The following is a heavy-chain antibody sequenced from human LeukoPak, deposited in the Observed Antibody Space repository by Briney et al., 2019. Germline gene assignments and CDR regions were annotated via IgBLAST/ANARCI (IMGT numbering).Heavy chain of an antibody. J-gene: IGHJ3*02. Sequence: PGGSLRLSCAASGFTVSTSYMSWLRQAPGKGLEWVSYISSSGSTIYYADSVKGRFTISRDNAKNSLYLQMNSLRAEDTAVYYCARDRDDAFDIWGQGTMVTVSS. V-gene: IGHV3-11*01. CDR1: GFTVSTSY. CDR2: ISSSGSTI. D-gene: IGHD5-24*01. CDR3: ARDRDDAFDI.